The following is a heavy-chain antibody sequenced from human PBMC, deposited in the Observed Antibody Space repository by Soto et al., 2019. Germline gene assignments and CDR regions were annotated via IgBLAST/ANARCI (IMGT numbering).Heavy chain of an antibody. D-gene: IGHD1-26*01. CDR3: AKNQGVELVPLATVDWFDP. J-gene: IGHJ5*02. CDR2: ISGSGFKK. V-gene: IGHV3-23*01. CDR1: GFIFENFG. Sequence: GGSLRLSCAASGFIFENFGMSWVRQTPGKGLEWISSISGSGFKKYYADSVKGRFTISRDNSKSTVYLELNNLSAEDTAVYHCAKNQGVELVPLATVDWFDPWGQGSVVTVSS.